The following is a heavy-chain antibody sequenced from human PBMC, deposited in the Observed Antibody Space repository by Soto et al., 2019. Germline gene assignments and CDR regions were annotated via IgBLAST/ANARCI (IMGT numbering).Heavy chain of an antibody. CDR1: GFTFSDYY. J-gene: IGHJ4*02. CDR3: ARDRDSNYEPLNY. CDR2: ISSSGSTI. D-gene: IGHD4-4*01. V-gene: IGHV3-11*01. Sequence: SGGSLRLSCAASGFTFSDYYMSWIRQAPGKGLEWVSYISSSGSTIYYADSVKGRFTISRDNAKNSLYLQMNSLRAEDTAVYYCARDRDSNYEPLNYWGQGTLVTVS.